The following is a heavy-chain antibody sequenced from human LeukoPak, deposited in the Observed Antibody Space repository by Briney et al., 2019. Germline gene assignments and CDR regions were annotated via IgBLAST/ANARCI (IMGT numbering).Heavy chain of an antibody. V-gene: IGHV4-4*07. D-gene: IGHD3-16*01. CDR1: GGSISSYY. CDR3: ARDALLVWSGGNWFDP. Sequence: SETLSLTCTVSGGSISSYYWSWIRQPAGKGLEWIGRIYTSGSTNYNPSLKSRVTMSVDTSKNQFSLKLSSVTAADTAVYYCARDALLVWSGGNWFDPWGQGTLVTVSS. J-gene: IGHJ5*02. CDR2: IYTSGST.